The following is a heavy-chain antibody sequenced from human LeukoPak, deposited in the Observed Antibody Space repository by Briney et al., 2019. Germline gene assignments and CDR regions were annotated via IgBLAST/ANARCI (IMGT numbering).Heavy chain of an antibody. CDR1: GGTSSSYT. CDR2: IIPILGIA. D-gene: IGHD3-22*01. J-gene: IGHJ4*02. CDR3: AIGPLNDSSGYYFDY. Sequence: SVKVSCKASGGTSSSYTISWVRQAPGQGLEWMGRIIPILGIANYAQKFQGRVTITTDESTSTAYMELSSLRSEDTAVYYCAIGPLNDSSGYYFDYWGQGTLVTVSS. V-gene: IGHV1-69*16.